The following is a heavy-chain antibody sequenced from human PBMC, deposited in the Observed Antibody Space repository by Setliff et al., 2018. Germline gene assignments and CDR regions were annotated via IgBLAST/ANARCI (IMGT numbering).Heavy chain of an antibody. CDR1: GGSIKSGSYY. CDR3: ARRGRGSSWFDTLFDY. Sequence: SETLFLTCTVSGGSIKSGSYYWSWIRQPAGKGLEWIGRIYASGYTNYNPSLKSRVTMSVDTSNNQFSLKLSSVTAADTAVYYCARRGRGSSWFDTLFDYWGQGTLVTVSS. D-gene: IGHD6-13*01. CDR2: IYASGYT. J-gene: IGHJ4*02. V-gene: IGHV4-61*02.